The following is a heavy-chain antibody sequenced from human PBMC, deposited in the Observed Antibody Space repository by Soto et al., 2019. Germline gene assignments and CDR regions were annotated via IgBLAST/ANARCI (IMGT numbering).Heavy chain of an antibody. CDR1: GYTFTSYD. D-gene: IGHD3-10*01. CDR3: ARGPFGDPPGAWFDP. V-gene: IGHV1-8*01. J-gene: IGHJ5*02. Sequence: ASVKVSCKASGYTFTSYDINWVRQATGQGLEWMGWTNPNSGNTGYAQKFQGRVTMTRNTSISTAYMELSSLRSEDTAAYYCARGPFGDPPGAWFDPWGQGTLVTVSS. CDR2: TNPNSGNT.